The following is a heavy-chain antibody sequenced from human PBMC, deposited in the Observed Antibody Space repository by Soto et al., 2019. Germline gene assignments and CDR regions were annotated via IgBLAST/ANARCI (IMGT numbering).Heavy chain of an antibody. CDR3: ATNSYYSLGV. Sequence: QVQLQESGPGLVKPSGTLSLTCAVSSGSISSAHWWNWVRQPPGKGLEWIGEIYHSGSTNYNPSLKTRVTVSVDKSMNPSSLKLTSVTAADTARYYCATNSYYSLGVWGQGTTVSVSS. J-gene: IGHJ6*02. CDR1: SGSISSAHW. CDR2: IYHSGST. V-gene: IGHV4-4*02.